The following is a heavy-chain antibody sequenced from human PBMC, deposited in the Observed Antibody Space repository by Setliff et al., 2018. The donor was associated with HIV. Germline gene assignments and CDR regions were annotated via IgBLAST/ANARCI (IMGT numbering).Heavy chain of an antibody. V-gene: IGHV1-2*02. CDR1: GYTLTDYY. J-gene: IGHJ4*02. CDR3: ARGTDFWSGSSNFDY. Sequence: ASVKVSCKASGYTLTDYYMHWVRQVPGRGLEWMGWIMPNSGGTDYAQKFRGRVTMTRDTSINTAHMYLSSLRSDDTAIYFCARGTDFWSGSSNFDYWGQGTQVTVSS. CDR2: IMPNSGGT. D-gene: IGHD3-3*01.